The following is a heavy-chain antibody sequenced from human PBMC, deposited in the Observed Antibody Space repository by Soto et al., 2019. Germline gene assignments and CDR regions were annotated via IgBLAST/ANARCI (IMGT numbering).Heavy chain of an antibody. J-gene: IGHJ4*02. CDR3: ARSRNSAVADSFDF. D-gene: IGHD3-10*01. CDR2: ISRDGKNK. CDR1: VFTFSRYA. Sequence: VGSLRLSCACSVFTFSRYAIHCVRHSPGKGLEWVAVISRDGKNKYYVDSVKGRFTISRDDSQNTLYLQMNSLRREDTAVYYCARSRNSAVADSFDFRGQGNRVTVCS. V-gene: IGHV3-30*04.